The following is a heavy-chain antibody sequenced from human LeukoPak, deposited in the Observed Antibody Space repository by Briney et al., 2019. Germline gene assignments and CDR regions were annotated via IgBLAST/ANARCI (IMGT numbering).Heavy chain of an antibody. CDR3: AKGATYYYDSSGYYYHENYFDY. D-gene: IGHD3-22*01. Sequence: PGGSLRLSCAASGFTFSNYAMNWVRQAPGKGLEWVSAISGSGGSTYYADSVKGRFTISRDNSKNTLYLQMNSLRAEDTAVYYCAKGATYYYDSSGYYYHENYFDYWGQGTLVTVSS. CDR2: ISGSGGST. J-gene: IGHJ4*02. V-gene: IGHV3-23*01. CDR1: GFTFSNYA.